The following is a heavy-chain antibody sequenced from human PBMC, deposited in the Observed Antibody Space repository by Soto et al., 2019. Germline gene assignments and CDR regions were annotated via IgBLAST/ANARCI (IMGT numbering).Heavy chain of an antibody. Sequence: ASVKVSCKASGYIFSNYGISWVRQAPGQGLEWMGWISTYNANTYYAQKFQGRVTMTTDTSTSTPYMELRSLRSDDTAVFYCARERDGSSWSSAESLQYWGQGTLVTVSS. V-gene: IGHV1-18*01. J-gene: IGHJ1*01. CDR1: GYIFSNYG. D-gene: IGHD6-13*01. CDR2: ISTYNANT. CDR3: ARERDGSSWSSAESLQY.